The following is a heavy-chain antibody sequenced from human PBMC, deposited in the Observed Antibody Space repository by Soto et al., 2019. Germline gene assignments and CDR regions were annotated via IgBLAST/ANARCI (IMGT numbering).Heavy chain of an antibody. J-gene: IGHJ6*02. CDR2: IIPIFGTA. D-gene: IGHD5-18*01. Sequence: SVKVSCKASGGTFSSYAISWVRQAPGQGLEWMGGIIPIFGTANYAQKFQGRVTITADESTSTAYMELSSLRSEDTAVYYCARGLTRWHTAMADRGYYYGMDVWGQGTTVTVSS. CDR1: GGTFSSYA. V-gene: IGHV1-69*13. CDR3: ARGLTRWHTAMADRGYYYGMDV.